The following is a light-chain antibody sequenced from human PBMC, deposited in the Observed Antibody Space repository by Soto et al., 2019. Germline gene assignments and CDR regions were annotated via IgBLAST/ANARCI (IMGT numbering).Light chain of an antibody. J-gene: IGLJ2*01. CDR2: YDD. V-gene: IGLV1-36*01. CDR1: SSNIGNNA. CDR3: AAWDGSLNGPV. Sequence: QPVLTQPPSVSEAPRQRVTISCSGSSSNIGNNAVNWYQQLPGKAPKLLIYYDDLLPSGVSDRFSGSKSGTSASLAISGLQSEDEADYYCAAWDGSLNGPVFGGGTKLTVL.